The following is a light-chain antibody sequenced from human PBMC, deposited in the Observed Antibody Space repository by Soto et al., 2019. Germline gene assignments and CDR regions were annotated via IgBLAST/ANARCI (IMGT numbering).Light chain of an antibody. CDR2: AAS. Sequence: EIQLTQSPSFLSASVGDRVTITCRASQGISSYLAWYQQKPGKAPKLLIYAASTLQSGVPSRFSGSGSGTEFTLTISSLQPEDFATYYCQQLNSYLPIAFGQGTRLEIK. J-gene: IGKJ5*01. CDR1: QGISSY. V-gene: IGKV1-9*01. CDR3: QQLNSYLPIA.